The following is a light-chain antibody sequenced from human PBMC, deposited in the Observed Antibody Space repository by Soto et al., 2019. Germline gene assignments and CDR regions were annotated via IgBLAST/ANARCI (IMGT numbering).Light chain of an antibody. V-gene: IGLV2-14*01. Sequence: QSALTQPSSLSGSPGQSITISCTGTSSDVGAYSYVSWYQQHRGKAPKLTIYDVSDLPSGISNRFSGSKSDNTASLTISGLQAEDEAEYYCSSYTSSRTYVYGTGTKVTVL. J-gene: IGLJ1*01. CDR3: SSYTSSRTYV. CDR2: DVS. CDR1: SSDVGAYSY.